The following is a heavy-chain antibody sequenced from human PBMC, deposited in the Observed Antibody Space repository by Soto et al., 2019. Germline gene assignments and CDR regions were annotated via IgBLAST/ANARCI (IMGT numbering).Heavy chain of an antibody. CDR1: EFTFSNYA. CDR2: ISYGGGTT. CDR3: AKNPGYYYDSTGYHFDY. Sequence: LRLFCAASEFTFSNYAMSWVRQAPGKGLEWVSAISYGGGTTYYADSVKGQFTISRDNSKNTLYLQMNSLRAEDTAVYYCAKNPGYYYDSTGYHFDYWGQGTLVTVSS. V-gene: IGHV3-23*01. D-gene: IGHD3-22*01. J-gene: IGHJ4*02.